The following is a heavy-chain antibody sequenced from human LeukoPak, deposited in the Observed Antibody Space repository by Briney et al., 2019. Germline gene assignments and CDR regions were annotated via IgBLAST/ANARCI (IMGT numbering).Heavy chain of an antibody. D-gene: IGHD3-16*01. V-gene: IGHV3-15*01. CDR1: GFTFNNAW. CDR2: IKAKTDGGTT. J-gene: IGHJ1*01. Sequence: GGSLRLSCAASGFTFNNAWMNWVRQAPGKGLEWVGRIKAKTDGGTTDYAAPVKGRFTISRDDSKNTLYLQVNSLKTEDTAVYYCTTDLVESRAWGLDQHWGQGTLVTVSS. CDR3: TTDLVESRAWGLDQH.